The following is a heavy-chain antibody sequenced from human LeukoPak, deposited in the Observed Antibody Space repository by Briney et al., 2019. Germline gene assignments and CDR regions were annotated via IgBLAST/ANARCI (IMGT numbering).Heavy chain of an antibody. CDR3: ARDAGGGYENAFDI. Sequence: SVEVSCKASGGTFSSYAIGWVRQAPGQGLEWMGGIIPIFGTANYAQKFQGRVTITADESTSTAYMELSSLRSEDTAVYYCARDAGGGYENAFDIWGQGTMVTVSS. J-gene: IGHJ3*02. CDR2: IIPIFGTA. CDR1: GGTFSSYA. D-gene: IGHD5-12*01. V-gene: IGHV1-69*13.